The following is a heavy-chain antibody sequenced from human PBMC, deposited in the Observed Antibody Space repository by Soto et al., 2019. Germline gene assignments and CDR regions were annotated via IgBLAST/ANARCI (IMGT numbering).Heavy chain of an antibody. V-gene: IGHV3-7*01. CDR2: MKQDGSEK. J-gene: IGHJ4*02. Sequence: GGSLRLSCAASGFTFSTYWMNWVRRAPGKGLEWVASMKQDGSEKQYVASVKGRFTISRDNAKNSLYLEMNSLRAEDTAVYYCARDPGIAAAGTVGYFDYWGQGTLVTVSS. D-gene: IGHD6-13*01. CDR3: ARDPGIAAAGTVGYFDY. CDR1: GFTFSTYW.